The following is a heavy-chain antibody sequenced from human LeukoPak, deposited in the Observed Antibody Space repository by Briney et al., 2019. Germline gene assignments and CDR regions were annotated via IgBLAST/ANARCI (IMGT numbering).Heavy chain of an antibody. CDR1: GFTFSDYY. Sequence: GGSLRLSCAASGFTFSDYYMSWIRQAPGKGLEWVSYISSSGSTIYYADSVKGRCTISRDNAKNSLYLQMNSLRAEDTAVYYCAGSRPRWDSSSSGAGYFDYWGQGTLVTVSS. CDR3: AGSRPRWDSSSSGAGYFDY. CDR2: ISSSGSTI. D-gene: IGHD6-6*01. J-gene: IGHJ4*02. V-gene: IGHV3-11*01.